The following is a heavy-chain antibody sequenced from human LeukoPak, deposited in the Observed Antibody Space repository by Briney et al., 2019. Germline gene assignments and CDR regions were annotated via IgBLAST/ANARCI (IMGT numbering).Heavy chain of an antibody. CDR2: IIPIFGAT. CDR1: GGTFNRYA. J-gene: IGHJ6*03. CDR3: ASSQSSIAARRDYYYYMDV. V-gene: IGHV1-69*13. D-gene: IGHD6-6*01. Sequence: SVKVSCKASGGTFNRYAITWVRQAPGQGLEWMGGIIPIFGATNYAQKFQGRVTITADEYTSTVYMELSSLRSEDTAVYYCASSQSSIAARRDYYYYMDVWGEGTTVTVSS.